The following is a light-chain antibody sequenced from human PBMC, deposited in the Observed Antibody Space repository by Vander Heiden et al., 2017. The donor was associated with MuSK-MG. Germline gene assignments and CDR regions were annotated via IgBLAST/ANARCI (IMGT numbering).Light chain of an antibody. CDR2: GAS. J-gene: IGKJ1*01. CDR3: QQYRNYPQT. CDR1: QGIGND. Sequence: PSSLSTSIGDRVTITCRASQGIGNDLGWYQQKPGKAPKLLIYGASSLQSGVPSKFSGSGSGTDFTLTINSLQPEDFATYYCQQYRNYPQTFGQGTKLEIK. V-gene: IGKV1-16*02.